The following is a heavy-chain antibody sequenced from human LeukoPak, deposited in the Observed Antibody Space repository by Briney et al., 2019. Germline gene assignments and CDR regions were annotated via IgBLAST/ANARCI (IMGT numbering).Heavy chain of an antibody. V-gene: IGHV4-39*07. J-gene: IGHJ6*03. Sequence: PSETLSLTCTVSGGSISSSGYCWGWLPSPPGKGLEWIGSIYYSGSTYYNPSLKSRVTISVDPSKSQFSLKLSSVTAADTAVYFCARGRVSSSTWYSTYYYYFYLDVWGKGTTVTVSS. D-gene: IGHD6-13*01. CDR3: ARGRVSSSTWYSTYYYYFYLDV. CDR1: GGSISSSGYC. CDR2: IYYSGST.